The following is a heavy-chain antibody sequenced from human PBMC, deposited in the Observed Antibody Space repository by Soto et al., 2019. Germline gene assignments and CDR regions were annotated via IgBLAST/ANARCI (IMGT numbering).Heavy chain of an antibody. Sequence: QVHLVESGGGVVQPGRSLRLSCAASGFTFSSYGMHWVRQAPGKGLEWVATIWYDGSKPHYAESVKGRFTISRDNSKNMLYLQMNSLRAEDTGVYYCTKDRHCSGGHCYYDALDVWGQGTMVTVSS. CDR1: GFTFSSYG. J-gene: IGHJ3*01. D-gene: IGHD2-15*01. V-gene: IGHV3-33*06. CDR3: TKDRHCSGGHCYYDALDV. CDR2: IWYDGSKP.